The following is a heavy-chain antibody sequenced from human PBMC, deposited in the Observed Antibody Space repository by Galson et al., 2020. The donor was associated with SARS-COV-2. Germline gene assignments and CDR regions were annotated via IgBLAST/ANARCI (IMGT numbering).Heavy chain of an antibody. CDR3: ASAELKFGGDRDYYYYGMDV. CDR2: ISSSSYI. D-gene: IGHD2-21*01. J-gene: IGHJ6*02. V-gene: IGHV3-21*01. CDR1: GFTFSSYS. Sequence: KIGESLKISCAASGFTFSSYSMNWVRQAPGKGLEWVSSISSSSYIYYADSVKGRFTISRDNAKNSLYLQMNSLRAEDTAVYYCASAELKFGGDRDYYYYGMDVWGQGTTVTVSS.